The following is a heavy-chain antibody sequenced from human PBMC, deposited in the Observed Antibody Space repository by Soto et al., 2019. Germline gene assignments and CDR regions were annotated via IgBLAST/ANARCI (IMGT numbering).Heavy chain of an antibody. CDR2: ISGSGGST. V-gene: IGHV3-23*01. J-gene: IGHJ5*02. D-gene: IGHD6-19*01. CDR1: GFTFSSYA. Sequence: GGSVRLSCAASGFTFSSYAMSWVRQAPGKGLEWVSAISGSGGSTYYADSVKGRFTISRDNSKNTLYLQMNSLRAEDTAVYYCAKDRRYSSGWYGVGENWFDPWGQGTLVTVSS. CDR3: AKDRRYSSGWYGVGENWFDP.